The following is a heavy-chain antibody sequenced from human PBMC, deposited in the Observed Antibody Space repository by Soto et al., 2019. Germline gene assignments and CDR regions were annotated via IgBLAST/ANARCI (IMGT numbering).Heavy chain of an antibody. Sequence: GGSLRLSYAASGFTFSSYAMHWVRRAPGKGLEWVAVISYDGSNKYYADYVKGRFTISRDNSKNTLYLQMNSLRAEDTAVYYCARGGYDYVWGSYQGYYFDYWGQGSLVTVSS. CDR2: ISYDGSNK. V-gene: IGHV3-30-3*01. CDR1: GFTFSSYA. J-gene: IGHJ4*02. CDR3: ARGGYDYVWGSYQGYYFDY. D-gene: IGHD3-16*02.